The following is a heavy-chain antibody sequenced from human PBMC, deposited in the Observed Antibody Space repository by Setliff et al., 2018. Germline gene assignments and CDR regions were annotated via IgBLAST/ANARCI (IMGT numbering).Heavy chain of an antibody. D-gene: IGHD3-10*01. CDR1: DGSFSHYY. Sequence: SETLSLTCAVYDGSFSHYYWSWIRQPPGKGLEWIGEINHYGSTKYKSSLRGRVTISLDTAESQFSLKLTSVTAADTAVYYCARRWNFGPYGSGIHDGFDMWGQGTMVTVSS. CDR3: ARRWNFGPYGSGIHDGFDM. V-gene: IGHV4-34*01. CDR2: INHYGST. J-gene: IGHJ3*02.